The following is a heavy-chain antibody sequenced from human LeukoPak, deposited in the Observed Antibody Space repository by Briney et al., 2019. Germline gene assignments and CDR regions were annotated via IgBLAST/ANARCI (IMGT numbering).Heavy chain of an antibody. CDR2: ISGSGGST. D-gene: IGHD5-12*01. CDR3: AKGYGPRYSGYDFTDY. J-gene: IGHJ4*02. CDR1: EFTFSSYA. Sequence: PGGSLRLSCAASEFTFSSYAMSWVRQAPGKGLEWVSAISGSGGSTYYADSVKGRFTISRDNSKNTLYLQMNSLRAEDTAVYYCAKGYGPRYSGYDFTDYWGQGTLVTVSS. V-gene: IGHV3-23*01.